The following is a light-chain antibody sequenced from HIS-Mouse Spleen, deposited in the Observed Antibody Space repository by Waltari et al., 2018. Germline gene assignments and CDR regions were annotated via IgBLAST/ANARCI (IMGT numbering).Light chain of an antibody. CDR3: QQYRT. CDR1: QSISSW. CDR2: KAS. J-gene: IGKJ1*01. Sequence: DIKMTQSPSTLSASVGDRVPITCRASQSISSWLAWYQQKPGKAPKLLIYKASSLESGVPSRFSGSGSGTEFTLTISSLQPDDFATYYCQQYRTFGQGTKVEIK. V-gene: IGKV1-5*03.